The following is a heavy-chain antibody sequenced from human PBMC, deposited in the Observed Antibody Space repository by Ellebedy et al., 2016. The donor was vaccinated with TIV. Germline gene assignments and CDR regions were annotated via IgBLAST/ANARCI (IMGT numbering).Heavy chain of an antibody. J-gene: IGHJ4*02. D-gene: IGHD2-15*01. CDR3: TTGVCSGGSCPFDF. Sequence: GESLKISCAASGLTIDNAWLSWVRQPPGKGLEWVGRSNSKTDTGRASYAAPLKGRFTISRDDSKNTLYLQMDSLETEDTAVYFCTTGVCSGGSCPFDFWGQGTLVTVSS. CDR1: GLTIDNAW. CDR2: SNSKTDTGRA. V-gene: IGHV3-15*01.